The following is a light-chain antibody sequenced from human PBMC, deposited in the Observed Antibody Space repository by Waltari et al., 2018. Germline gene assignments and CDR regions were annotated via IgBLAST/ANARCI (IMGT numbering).Light chain of an antibody. V-gene: IGLV2-14*03. CDR1: TSDLGGYNY. J-gene: IGLJ3*02. CDR3: CSFTSSSTWV. CDR2: DVS. Sequence: QSALTQPASVSGSPGQSITISCTGTTSDLGGYNYVSWYQQHPGKAPKLIIFDVSSRPSGVSNRFSGSKSANTASLIISGLQAEYEADYYCCSFTSSSTWVFGGGTKLTVL.